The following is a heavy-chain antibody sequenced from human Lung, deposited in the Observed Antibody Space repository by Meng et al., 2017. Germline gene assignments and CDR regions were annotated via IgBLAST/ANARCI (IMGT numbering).Heavy chain of an antibody. CDR2: INPKSGDT. V-gene: IGHV1-2*06. D-gene: IGHD6-13*01. CDR3: ARDEDISAAGKLFGDY. CDR1: GYTFPDYG. Sequence: VKMVQFVAEVKKPGAPVKVPCKASGYTFPDYGLHWVRRAPGQGLEWMGRINPKSGDTHYAQRFQGRVTMTGDTSISTAYMELSGLRSDDTAMYYCARDEDISAAGKLFGDYWGQGTLVTVSS. J-gene: IGHJ4*02.